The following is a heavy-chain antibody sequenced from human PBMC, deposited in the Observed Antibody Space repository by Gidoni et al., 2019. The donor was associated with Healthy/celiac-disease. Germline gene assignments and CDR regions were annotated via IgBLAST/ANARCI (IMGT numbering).Heavy chain of an antibody. CDR1: GFTVSSNY. CDR3: ASCTDYGDFDY. Sequence: VQLVASGRGLVQPGVSLRLSCAASGFTVSSNYMSWVRQAPGKGLEWVSVIYSGGSTYYADSVKGRFTISRHKSKNTLYLQMNSLRAEDTAVYYCASCTDYGDFDYWGQGTLVTVSS. J-gene: IGHJ4*02. V-gene: IGHV3-53*04. CDR2: IYSGGST. D-gene: IGHD4-17*01.